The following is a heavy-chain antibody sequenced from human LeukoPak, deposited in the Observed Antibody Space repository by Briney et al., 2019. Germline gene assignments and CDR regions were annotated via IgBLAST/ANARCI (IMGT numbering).Heavy chain of an antibody. J-gene: IGHJ1*01. CDR2: MNPNSGNT. Sequence: ASVKVSCKASGYTFTSYDINWVRQATGQGLEWMGWMNPNSGNTGYAQKFQGRVTITRDTSASTAYMELSSLRSEDTAVYYCARRVAAAGTAYFQHWGQGTLVTVSS. V-gene: IGHV1-8*01. CDR3: ARRVAAAGTAYFQH. D-gene: IGHD6-13*01. CDR1: GYTFTSYD.